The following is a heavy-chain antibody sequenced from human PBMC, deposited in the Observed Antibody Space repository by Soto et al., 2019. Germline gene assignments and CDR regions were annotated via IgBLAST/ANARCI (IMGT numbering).Heavy chain of an antibody. CDR2: IIPIFGTA. Sequence: ASVKVSCKASGGTFSSYAISWVRQAPGQGLEWMGGIIPIFGTANYAQKFQGRVTITADESTSTADMELSSLRSEDTAVYYCARGGDSGWYTYFDYWGQGTLVTVSS. CDR3: ARGGDSGWYTYFDY. D-gene: IGHD6-19*01. V-gene: IGHV1-69*13. J-gene: IGHJ4*02. CDR1: GGTFSSYA.